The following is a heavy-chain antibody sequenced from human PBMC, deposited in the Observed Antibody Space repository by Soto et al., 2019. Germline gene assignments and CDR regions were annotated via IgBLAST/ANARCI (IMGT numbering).Heavy chain of an antibody. CDR2: ISGSGGTT. Sequence: GGSLRLSCAASGFTFSKYALSWVRQAPGKGLEWVSAISGSGGTTHYADSVKGRVTISRGYSKDTVFLQMNSLRAEDTAVYSCAKYYYDRSGSPLAFDYWGQGTLVTVSS. CDR1: GFTFSKYA. V-gene: IGHV3-23*01. D-gene: IGHD3-22*01. J-gene: IGHJ4*02. CDR3: AKYYYDRSGSPLAFDY.